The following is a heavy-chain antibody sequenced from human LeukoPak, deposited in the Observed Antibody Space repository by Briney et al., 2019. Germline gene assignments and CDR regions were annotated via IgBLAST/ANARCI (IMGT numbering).Heavy chain of an antibody. V-gene: IGHV4-59*01. CDR3: ARGRDDFWSGYYSGHFDY. J-gene: IGHJ4*02. D-gene: IGHD3-3*01. CDR2: IYYSGST. CDR1: GVSITSYY. Sequence: PSETLSLTCSVSGVSITSYYWTWIRQPPGKGLEWVGYIYYSGSTNYNPSLKSRVTISVDTSKNQFSLKLSSVTAADTAVYYCARGRDDFWSGYYSGHFDYWGQGTLVTVSS.